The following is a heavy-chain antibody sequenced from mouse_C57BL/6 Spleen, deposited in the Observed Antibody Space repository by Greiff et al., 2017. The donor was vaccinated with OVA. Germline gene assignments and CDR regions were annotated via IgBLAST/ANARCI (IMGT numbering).Heavy chain of an antibody. CDR1: GYTFTSYW. Sequence: QVQLQQSGAELVKPGASVKMSCKASGYTFTSYWITWVKQRPGQGLEWIGDIYPGSGSTNYNEKFKSKATLTVDTSSSTAYMQLSSLTSEDSAVYYCARCIDSSGSPDYWGQGTTLTVSS. D-gene: IGHD3-2*02. J-gene: IGHJ2*01. CDR3: ARCIDSSGSPDY. V-gene: IGHV1-55*01. CDR2: IYPGSGST.